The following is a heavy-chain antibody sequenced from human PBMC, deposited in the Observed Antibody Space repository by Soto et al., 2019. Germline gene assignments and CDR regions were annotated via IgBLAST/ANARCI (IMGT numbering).Heavy chain of an antibody. J-gene: IGHJ4*02. CDR2: ISGSGGST. CDR3: ARSYYDFWRGGIY. Sequence: PGGSLRLSCAASGFTFGSYAMRWVRQAPGKGLEWVSGISGSGGSTYYTDSVKGRFTISRDNSKNTMYLQMNSPRAEDTAIYYCARSYYDFWRGGIYWGQGTLVTVSS. V-gene: IGHV3-23*01. D-gene: IGHD3-3*01. CDR1: GFTFGSYA.